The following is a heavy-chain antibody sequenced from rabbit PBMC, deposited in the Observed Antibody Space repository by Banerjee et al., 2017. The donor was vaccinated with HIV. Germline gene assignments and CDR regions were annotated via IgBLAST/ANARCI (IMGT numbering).Heavy chain of an antibody. D-gene: IGHD3-1*01. J-gene: IGHJ4*01. CDR3: ARLGGVWRPFNL. CDR1: GFSFSSSYC. V-gene: IGHV1S45*01. CDR2: IYTGSGST. Sequence: QEQLEKSGGGLVQPEGSLTLTCTASGFSFSSSYCMCWVRQAPGKGLEWIACIYTGSGSTYYASWAKGRFTISKTSSTTVTLQMNSLTAADTATYFCARLGGVWRPFNLWGPGTLVTVS.